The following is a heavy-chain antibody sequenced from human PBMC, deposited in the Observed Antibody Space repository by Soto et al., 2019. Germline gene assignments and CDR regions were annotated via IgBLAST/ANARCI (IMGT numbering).Heavy chain of an antibody. CDR3: AKGDSSSWLPLGY. D-gene: IGHD6-13*01. J-gene: IGHJ4*02. CDR1: GFTFSSYG. Sequence: GGSLRLSCAASGFTFSSYGMHWVRQAPGKGLEWVAVIWYDGSNKYYADSVKGRFTISRDNSKNTLYLQMNSLRAEDTAVYYCAKGDSSSWLPLGYWGQGTLVTVSS. V-gene: IGHV3-30*02. CDR2: IWYDGSNK.